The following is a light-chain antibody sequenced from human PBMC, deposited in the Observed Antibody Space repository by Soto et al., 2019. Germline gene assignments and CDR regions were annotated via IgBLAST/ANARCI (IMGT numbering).Light chain of an antibody. Sequence: EIVMTQSPDTLSVSPGERATLSCRASQSVSSNLAWYQQKPGQAPRLLIFDASTRATGIPARFSGSGSGTEFTLTISGLQSEDFAIYYCQQYNKWPLITFGQGTRLEI. CDR2: DAS. V-gene: IGKV3-15*01. CDR1: QSVSSN. CDR3: QQYNKWPLIT. J-gene: IGKJ5*01.